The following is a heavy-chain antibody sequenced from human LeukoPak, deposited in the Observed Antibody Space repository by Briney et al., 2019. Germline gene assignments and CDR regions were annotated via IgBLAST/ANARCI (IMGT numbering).Heavy chain of an antibody. V-gene: IGHV1-46*01. Sequence: ASVKVSCKASGYTFTSYYMHWVRQAPGQGLEWMGIINPSGGSTSYAQRFQGRVTMTRDTSTSTVYMELSSLRSEDTAVYYCARSGCSGGSCSLGTNWFDPWGQGTLVTVSS. CDR1: GYTFTSYY. CDR2: INPSGGST. D-gene: IGHD2-15*01. CDR3: ARSGCSGGSCSLGTNWFDP. J-gene: IGHJ5*02.